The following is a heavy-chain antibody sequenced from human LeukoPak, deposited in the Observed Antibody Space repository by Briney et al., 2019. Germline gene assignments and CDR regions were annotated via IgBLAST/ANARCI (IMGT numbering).Heavy chain of an antibody. CDR2: MNPNSGNT. CDR1: GYTFTSYD. Sequence: GASVKVSCKASGYTFTSYDINWVRQATGQGLEWMGWMNPNSGNTGYAQKFQGRATMTRNTSISTAYMELSSLRSEDTAVYYCARGLGSSRTMTTDYWGQGTLVTVSS. CDR3: ARGLGSSRTMTTDY. J-gene: IGHJ4*02. V-gene: IGHV1-8*01. D-gene: IGHD6-13*01.